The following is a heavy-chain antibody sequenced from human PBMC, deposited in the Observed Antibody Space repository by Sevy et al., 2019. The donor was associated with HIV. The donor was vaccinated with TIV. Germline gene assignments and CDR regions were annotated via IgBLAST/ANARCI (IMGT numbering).Heavy chain of an antibody. CDR3: ASQIIPQGGMDV. V-gene: IGHV1-2*02. CDR2: INPNSGGT. CDR1: GYTFTGYY. D-gene: IGHD2-21*01. J-gene: IGHJ6*02. Sequence: ASVKVSCKASGYTFTGYYMYWVRQAPGQGLEWMGWINPNSGGTNYAQKFQGRVTMTRDTSISTAYMELSRLRSDDTAVYYCASQIIPQGGMDVWGQGTTVTVSS.